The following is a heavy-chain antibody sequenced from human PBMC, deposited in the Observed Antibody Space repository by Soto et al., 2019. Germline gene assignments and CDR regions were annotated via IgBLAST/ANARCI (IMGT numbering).Heavy chain of an antibody. CDR2: ISYDGSNK. V-gene: IGHV3-30*03. D-gene: IGHD2-2*01. CDR1: GFTFGSYG. Sequence: QVQLVESGGGVVQPGRSLRLSCAASGFTFGSYGMHWVRQAPGKGLEWVALISYDGSNKYYADSVKGRFIISRDNSENTLYLQMNSLRTEDTAVYYCAHRRCTSASCYGGIGLGFYYYMDVWGKGTTVTVSS. CDR3: AHRRCTSASCYGGIGLGFYYYMDV. J-gene: IGHJ6*03.